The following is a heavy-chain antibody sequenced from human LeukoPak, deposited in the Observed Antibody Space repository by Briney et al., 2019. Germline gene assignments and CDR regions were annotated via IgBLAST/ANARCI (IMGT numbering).Heavy chain of an antibody. CDR1: GGSFSGYY. CDR2: INHSGST. CDR3: ASGYSYGPGGFDY. D-gene: IGHD5-18*01. V-gene: IGHV4-34*01. J-gene: IGHJ4*02. Sequence: SETLSLTCAVYGGSFSGYYWSWICQPPGKGLEWIGEINHSGSTNYNPSLKSRVTISVDTSKNQFSLKLSSVTAADTAVYYCASGYSYGPGGFDYWGQGTLVTVSS.